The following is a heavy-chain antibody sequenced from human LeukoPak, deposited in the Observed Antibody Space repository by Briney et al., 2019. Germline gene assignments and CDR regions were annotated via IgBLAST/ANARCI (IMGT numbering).Heavy chain of an antibody. CDR3: ARALSNWNYHDY. J-gene: IGHJ4*02. Sequence: ASVKVSCKASGYTFTGYYMHWVRQAPGQGLEWMGWINPNSGGTNYAQKFQGRVTMTRDTSISTAYMELSRLRSDDAAVYYCARALSNWNYHDYWGQGTLVTVYS. V-gene: IGHV1-2*02. D-gene: IGHD1-1*01. CDR2: INPNSGGT. CDR1: GYTFTGYY.